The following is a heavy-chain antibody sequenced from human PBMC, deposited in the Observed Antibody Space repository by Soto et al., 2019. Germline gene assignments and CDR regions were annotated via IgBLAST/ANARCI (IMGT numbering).Heavy chain of an antibody. J-gene: IGHJ4*02. Sequence: GESLKISCKGSGYTFTGFWISWVRQMPGKGLEWMGKIDPSDSYTNYSPSFQGHVTISADKSISTAYLQWSSLKASDTAMYYCARLFEGDYYDYWGQGTLVTVSS. CDR1: GYTFTGFW. D-gene: IGHD3-16*01. V-gene: IGHV5-10-1*01. CDR2: IDPSDSYT. CDR3: ARLFEGDYYDY.